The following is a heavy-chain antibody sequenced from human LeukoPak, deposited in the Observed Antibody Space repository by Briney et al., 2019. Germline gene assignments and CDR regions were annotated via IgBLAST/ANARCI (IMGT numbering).Heavy chain of an antibody. CDR2: IIPISGTA. Sequence: SVKVSCKASGGTFSRYAISWVRQAPGQGLEWMGGIIPISGTANYAQKFQGRVTITADESTSTAYMEVSSLRSEDTAVYYCARAYSGYDFFDYWGQGILVTVSS. CDR3: ARAYSGYDFFDY. J-gene: IGHJ4*02. D-gene: IGHD5-12*01. V-gene: IGHV1-69*13. CDR1: GGTFSRYA.